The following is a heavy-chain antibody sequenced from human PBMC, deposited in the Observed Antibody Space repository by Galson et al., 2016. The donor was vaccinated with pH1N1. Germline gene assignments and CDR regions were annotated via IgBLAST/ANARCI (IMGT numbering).Heavy chain of an antibody. CDR1: EFSEFSFSNYC. D-gene: IGHD6-19*01. CDR3: ARAPYSTGWYPEFDF. Sequence: SLRLSCAASEFSEFSFSNYCLHWVRQAPGKGLEWIASISSSSIHIKYADSVKRRFNISTDNDKFSVYLQMNNLRDDDTAVYYCARAPYSTGWYPEFDFLGPATLVT. J-gene: IGHJ4*02. CDR2: ISSSSIHI. V-gene: IGHV3-21*01.